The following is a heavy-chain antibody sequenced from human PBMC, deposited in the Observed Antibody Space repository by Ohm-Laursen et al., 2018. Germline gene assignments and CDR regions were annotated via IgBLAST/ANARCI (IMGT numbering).Heavy chain of an antibody. V-gene: IGHV3-53*01. CDR2: LYNGGFT. J-gene: IGHJ4*02. Sequence: SLRLSCTASEVTDSPNYMSWVRQAPGKGLECVAILYNGGFTYYADSVEGRFTISRDNSKNTLFLQMNSLGVADTAVYYCLVTVVTLGAPDYWGQGALVTVSS. CDR1: EVTDSPNY. CDR3: LVTVVTLGAPDY. D-gene: IGHD4-23*01.